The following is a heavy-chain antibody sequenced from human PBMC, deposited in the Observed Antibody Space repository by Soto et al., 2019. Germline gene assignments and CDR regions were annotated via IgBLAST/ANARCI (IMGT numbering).Heavy chain of an antibody. J-gene: IGHJ4*02. CDR1: GFTFSHYG. V-gene: IGHV3-30*03. D-gene: IGHD1-26*01. CDR2: ISYDGSNK. Sequence: QVQLVESVGGVVQPGRSLRLSCAASGFTFSHYGIHWVRQAPGKGLEWLAVISYDGSNKHYADSVKGRFTVSRDNSKNTLYLQMNSLRAEDTAVYFCAIYSGKYQGAIDHWCQGTLVTVSS. CDR3: AIYSGKYQGAIDH.